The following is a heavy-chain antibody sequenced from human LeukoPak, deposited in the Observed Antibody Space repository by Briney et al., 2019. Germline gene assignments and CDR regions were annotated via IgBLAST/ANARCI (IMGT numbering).Heavy chain of an antibody. V-gene: IGHV1-18*01. CDR3: ARDYGVYSGSYNPFDY. J-gene: IGHJ4*02. CDR2: ISAYNGNT. Sequence: ASVKVSYKASGYTFTSYGISWVRQAPGQGLEWMGWISAYNGNTNYAQKLQGRVTMTTDTSTSTAYMELRSLRSDDTAVYHCARDYGVYSGSYNPFDYWGQGTLVTVSS. D-gene: IGHD1-26*01. CDR1: GYTFTSYG.